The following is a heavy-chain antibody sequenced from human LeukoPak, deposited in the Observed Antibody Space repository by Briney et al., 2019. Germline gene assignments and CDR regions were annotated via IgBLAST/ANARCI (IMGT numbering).Heavy chain of an antibody. V-gene: IGHV4-34*01. D-gene: IGHD2-21*02. J-gene: IGHJ4*02. CDR2: INHSGST. CDR1: GGSFSGYY. Sequence: SETLSLTCAVYGGSFSGYYWSWIRQPPGKGLEWIGEINHSGSTNYDPSLKSRVTISVDTSKNQFSLKLSSVTAADTAAYYCARGWGPAYCGGDCHRHFDNWGQGTLVTVSA. CDR3: ARGWGPAYCGGDCHRHFDN.